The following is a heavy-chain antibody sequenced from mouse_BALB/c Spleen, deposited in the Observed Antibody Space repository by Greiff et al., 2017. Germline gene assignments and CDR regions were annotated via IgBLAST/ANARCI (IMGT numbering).Heavy chain of an antibody. V-gene: IGHV1-67*01. CDR3: ARLAATGAY. CDR1: GYTFTDYA. D-gene: IGHD6-1*01. Sequence: QVQLQQSGAELVRPGVSVKISCKGSGYTFTDYAMHWVKQSHAKSLEWIGVISTYYGDASYNQKFKDKATLTVDKSSSTAYMQLSSPTSEDSAVYYCARLAATGAYWGQGTLVTVSA. J-gene: IGHJ3*01. CDR2: ISTYYGDA.